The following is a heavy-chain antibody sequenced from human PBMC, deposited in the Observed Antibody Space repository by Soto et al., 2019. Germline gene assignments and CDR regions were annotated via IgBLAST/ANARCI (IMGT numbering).Heavy chain of an antibody. V-gene: IGHV1-18*04. CDR1: GYTFTSYG. CDR2: ISAYNGNT. Sequence: ASVKVSCKASGYTFTSYGISWVRQAPGQGLEWMGWISAYNGNTNYAQKLQGRVTMTTDTSTSTAYMELRGLRSDDTAVYYCARVVRLPYCRGGSCPYYFDYWGQGPLATASS. CDR3: ARVVRLPYCRGGSCPYYFDY. J-gene: IGHJ4*02. D-gene: IGHD2-15*01.